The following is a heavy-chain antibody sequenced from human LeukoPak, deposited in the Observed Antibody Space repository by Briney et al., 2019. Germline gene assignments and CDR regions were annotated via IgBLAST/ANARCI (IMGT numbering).Heavy chain of an antibody. Sequence: PGRSLRLSCAASGFPFRSYGMHWVRQAPGKGLEWVSFTSYDGANKYYADSVKGRLTISRDNSKNTLYVQMNSLRGDDTGMYFCAKDSSSSNYYYGLDVWGQGTTVTVSS. V-gene: IGHV3-30*18. CDR2: TSYDGANK. D-gene: IGHD6-13*01. CDR1: GFPFRSYG. J-gene: IGHJ6*02. CDR3: AKDSSSSNYYYGLDV.